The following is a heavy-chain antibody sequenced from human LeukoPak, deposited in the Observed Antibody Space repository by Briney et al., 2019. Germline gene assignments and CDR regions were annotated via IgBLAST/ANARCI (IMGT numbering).Heavy chain of an antibody. CDR2: INHSGST. CDR1: GGSFSGYY. D-gene: IGHD3-16*02. J-gene: IGHJ4*02. V-gene: IGHV4-34*01. CDR3: ARGRNDYVWGSYRYSPFDY. Sequence: SETLSLTCAVYGGSFSGYYWSWIRQPPRKGLEWIGEINHSGSTNYNPSLKSRVTISVDTSKNQFSLKLSSVTAADTAVYYCARGRNDYVWGSYRYSPFDYWGQGTLVTVSS.